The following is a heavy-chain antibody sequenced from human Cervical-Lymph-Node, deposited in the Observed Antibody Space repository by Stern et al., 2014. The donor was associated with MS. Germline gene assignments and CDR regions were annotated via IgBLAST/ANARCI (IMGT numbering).Heavy chain of an antibody. CDR3: ARGVTAVTNYVPNWCFDL. V-gene: IGHV4-39*02. D-gene: IGHD4-11*01. CDR1: GGSITNRDY. Sequence: QLQLQESGPGLVKPSETLSLTCTVSGGSITNRDYWGWIRQSPGKGLEWIGSVYYSGITSYKPSLKRRATISIDTSRNQFFQRLTSGTATDTAVYFCARGVTAVTNYVPNWCFDLWGRGTLVTVSS. J-gene: IGHJ2*01. CDR2: VYYSGIT.